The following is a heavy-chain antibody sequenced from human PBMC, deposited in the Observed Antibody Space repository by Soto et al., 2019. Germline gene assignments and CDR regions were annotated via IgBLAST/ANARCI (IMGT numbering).Heavy chain of an antibody. J-gene: IGHJ4*02. V-gene: IGHV3-23*01. D-gene: IGHD3-22*01. CDR1: GFTFSSYA. Sequence: GGSLRLSCAASGFTFSSYAMSWVRQAPGKGLEWVSLISGSGGSKYYADSVKGRLTISRDNSKNTLYLQMNGLRGEDTAVYYCAKDIAMIVSPPTFDYWGQGTLVTVSS. CDR2: ISGSGGSK. CDR3: AKDIAMIVSPPTFDY.